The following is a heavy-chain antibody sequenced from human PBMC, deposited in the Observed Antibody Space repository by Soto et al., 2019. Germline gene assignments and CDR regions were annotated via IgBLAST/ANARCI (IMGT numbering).Heavy chain of an antibody. J-gene: IGHJ4*02. Sequence: GASVKVSCKASGYTFTSYGISWVRQAPGQGLEWMGWISAYNGNTNYAQKLQGRVTMTTDTSTSTAYMELRSLRSDDTAVYYCAREGRSGYPHKRPFDYWGQGTLVTVSS. D-gene: IGHD5-12*01. CDR3: AREGRSGYPHKRPFDY. V-gene: IGHV1-18*01. CDR1: GYTFTSYG. CDR2: ISAYNGNT.